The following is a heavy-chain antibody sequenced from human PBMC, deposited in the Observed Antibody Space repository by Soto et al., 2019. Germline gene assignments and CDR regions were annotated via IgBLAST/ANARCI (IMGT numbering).Heavy chain of an antibody. D-gene: IGHD4-17*01. CDR2: IGTAGET. J-gene: IGHJ6*02. CDR1: GFPFSKYD. V-gene: IGHV3-13*01. CDR3: TRGFTVLGGYYGMDV. Sequence: EVQLVESGGGLVQPGGSLRLSCTASGFPFSKYDMHWVRQVPGKGLEWVSAIGTAGETYYAGSVKGRFTISRDNAKNSLYLQVDSLRAGDTAVYYCTRGFTVLGGYYGMDVWGPGTTVTVYS.